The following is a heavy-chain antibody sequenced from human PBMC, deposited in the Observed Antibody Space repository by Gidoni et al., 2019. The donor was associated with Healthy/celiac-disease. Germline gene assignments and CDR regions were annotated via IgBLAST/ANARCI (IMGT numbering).Heavy chain of an antibody. CDR3: ARSQNDRFNYYYYYMDV. CDR2: IYGGGST. J-gene: IGHJ6*03. Sequence: EVQLVESGGGLVQPGGSLRLSCSASGFTVSSNYMRWVRQAPGKGVEGVSVIYGGGSTDYADSVKGRCTISRDNSKNTLYLQMNSLRAEDTAVYYCARSQNDRFNYYYYYMDVWGKGTTVTVSS. CDR1: GFTVSSNY. V-gene: IGHV3-66*02. D-gene: IGHD3-3*01.